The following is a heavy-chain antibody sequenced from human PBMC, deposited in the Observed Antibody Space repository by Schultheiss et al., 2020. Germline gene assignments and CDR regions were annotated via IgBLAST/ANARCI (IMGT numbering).Heavy chain of an antibody. CDR3: ARGDGHNYGTFGY. Sequence: GGSLRLSCAASGFTFSSYAMSWVRQAPGKGLEWVSAISGSSGSTYYADSAKGRFTISRDNSKNTLYLQMNSLRAEDTAVYYCARGDGHNYGTFGYWGQGTLVTVSS. V-gene: IGHV3-23*01. CDR1: GFTFSSYA. J-gene: IGHJ4*02. CDR2: ISGSSGST. D-gene: IGHD5-24*01.